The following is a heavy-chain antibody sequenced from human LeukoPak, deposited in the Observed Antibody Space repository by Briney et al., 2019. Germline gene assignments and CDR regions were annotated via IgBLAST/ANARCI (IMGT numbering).Heavy chain of an antibody. Sequence: EGSLRLSCAASGFTLSSYWMSWVRQAPGKGLELVANIKQDGSEMYYVDSVKGRFTISRDNAKNSLYLQMNSLRAEDTAVYYCARPFSGSLYYFDYWGQGTLVTVSS. J-gene: IGHJ4*02. CDR3: ARPFSGSLYYFDY. CDR1: GFTLSSYW. D-gene: IGHD1-26*01. V-gene: IGHV3-7*01. CDR2: IKQDGSEM.